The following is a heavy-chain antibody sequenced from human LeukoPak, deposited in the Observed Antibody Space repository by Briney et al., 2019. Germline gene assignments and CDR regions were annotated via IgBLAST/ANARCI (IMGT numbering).Heavy chain of an antibody. CDR1: GSTFSNYA. Sequence: GASVKVSCKTSGSTFSNYAFGWVRQAPGQGLEWMGSIIPFFGTTDYAQKFQGRVTITADKSTNTAYMERSSLRSEDTAVYYCARAYYHGSGSYYFFDYWGQGTLVTVSS. J-gene: IGHJ4*02. D-gene: IGHD3-10*01. V-gene: IGHV1-69*06. CDR3: ARAYYHGSGSYYFFDY. CDR2: IIPFFGTT.